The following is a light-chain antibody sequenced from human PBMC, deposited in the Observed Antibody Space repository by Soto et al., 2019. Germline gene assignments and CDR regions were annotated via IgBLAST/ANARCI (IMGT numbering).Light chain of an antibody. Sequence: QSVLTQPASVSGSPGQPITISCTGTSSDVGNYDLVSWYQQLPGKAPKFILYEGSKRPSGVSNRFSGSKSGNTASLTISGLQAEDEADYYCCSYAGSSTYVFGTGTKVTVL. CDR3: CSYAGSSTYV. CDR2: EGS. V-gene: IGLV2-23*01. CDR1: SSDVGNYDL. J-gene: IGLJ1*01.